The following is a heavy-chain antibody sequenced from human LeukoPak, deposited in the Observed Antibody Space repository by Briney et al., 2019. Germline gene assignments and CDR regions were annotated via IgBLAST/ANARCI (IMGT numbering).Heavy chain of an antibody. CDR2: ISYDGSNK. CDR3: AKGIAARPEDAFDI. Sequence: GGSLRLSCAASGFTFSSYGMHWVRQAPGKGLEWVAVISYDGSNKYYADSVKGRFTISRDNSKNTLYLQMNSLRAEDTAVYYCAKGIAARPEDAFDIWGQGTMVTVSS. CDR1: GFTFSSYG. D-gene: IGHD6-6*01. J-gene: IGHJ3*02. V-gene: IGHV3-30*18.